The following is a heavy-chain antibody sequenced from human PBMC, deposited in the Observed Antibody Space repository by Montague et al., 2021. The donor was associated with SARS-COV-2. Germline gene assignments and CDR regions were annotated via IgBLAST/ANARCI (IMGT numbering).Heavy chain of an antibody. D-gene: IGHD6-25*01. CDR1: GGPISCGRYY. CDR2: IYSRGTI. CDR3: ARRLGGSGWLDY. J-gene: IGHJ4*02. Sequence: SETLSLTCTAAGGPISCGRYYSGWFSPPPATALEWLGNIYSRGTINYKSQATIHVDTSKNQFSQKMTSVTAAVTAVDYCARRLGGSGWLDYWGQGTLVTVSS. V-gene: IGHV4-39*01.